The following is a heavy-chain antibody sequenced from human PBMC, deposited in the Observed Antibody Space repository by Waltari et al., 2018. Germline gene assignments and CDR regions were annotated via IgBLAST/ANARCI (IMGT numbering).Heavy chain of an antibody. CDR2: IFSNDEK. V-gene: IGHV2-26*01. CDR3: ARIPGYSGSGRYTLDY. D-gene: IGHD3-10*01. Sequence: WIRQPPRKALEWLAHIFSNDEKSYSTSLKSRLTISKDTSKSQVVLTMTNMDPVDTATYYCARIPGYSGSGRYTLDYWGQGTLVTVSS. J-gene: IGHJ4*02.